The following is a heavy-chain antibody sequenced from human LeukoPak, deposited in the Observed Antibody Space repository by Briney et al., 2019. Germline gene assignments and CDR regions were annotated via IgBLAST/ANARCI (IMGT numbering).Heavy chain of an antibody. CDR2: IYYTGST. CDR3: ARETYRGNYSPYSFDY. Sequence: SETLSLTCSLSFRSISSYFWSLIRQPPGKGPEWIGYIYYTGSTNYNPSLKSRVTISVDTSKNQFSLKLSSVTAADTAVYYCARETYRGNYSPYSFDYWGQGTLVTVSS. D-gene: IGHD2-15*01. CDR1: FRSISSYF. J-gene: IGHJ4*02. V-gene: IGHV4-59*01.